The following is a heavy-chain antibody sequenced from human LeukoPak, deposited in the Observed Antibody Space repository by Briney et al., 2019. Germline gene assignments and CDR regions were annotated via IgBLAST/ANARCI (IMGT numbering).Heavy chain of an antibody. CDR2: INHSGST. V-gene: IGHV4-34*01. J-gene: IGHJ4*02. Sequence: SETLSLTCAVYGGSFSGYYWSWIRQPPGKGLEWIGEINHSGSTNYNPSLKSRVTISVDTSKNQFSLKLSSVTAADTAVYYCARMRRVAAAGHIDYWGQGTLVTVSS. D-gene: IGHD6-13*01. CDR1: GGSFSGYY. CDR3: ARMRRVAAAGHIDY.